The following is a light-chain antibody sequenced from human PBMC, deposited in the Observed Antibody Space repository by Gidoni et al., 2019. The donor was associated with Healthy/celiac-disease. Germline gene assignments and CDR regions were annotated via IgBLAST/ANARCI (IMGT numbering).Light chain of an antibody. J-gene: IGKJ1*01. V-gene: IGKV1-39*01. CDR1: QSISSY. CDR2: AAS. CDR3: QQSYSTLPWT. Sequence: DIQMTQSPSSLSASVGDRVTITCRASQSISSYLNWYQQKPGKAPKLLIYAASSLQSGVPSRFSCSGSGTDFTLTISSLQPEDFATYYCQQSYSTLPWTFGQGTKVEIK.